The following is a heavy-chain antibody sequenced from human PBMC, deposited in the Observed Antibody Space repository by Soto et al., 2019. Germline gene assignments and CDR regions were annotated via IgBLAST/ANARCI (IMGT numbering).Heavy chain of an antibody. Sequence: EVQLLESGGGLVQPGGSLRLSCAASGFTFSSYAMSWVRQAPGKGLEWVSAISGSGGSTYYADSVKGRFTISRDNSKNTLYLQKNSLRAEDTAVYYCAKEGESTGTTGDYYGMDVWGQGTTVTVSS. CDR3: AKEGESTGTTGDYYGMDV. CDR1: GFTFSSYA. V-gene: IGHV3-23*01. D-gene: IGHD1-1*01. CDR2: ISGSGGST. J-gene: IGHJ6*02.